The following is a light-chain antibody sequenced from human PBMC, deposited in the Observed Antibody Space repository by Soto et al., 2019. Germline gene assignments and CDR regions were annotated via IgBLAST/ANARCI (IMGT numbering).Light chain of an antibody. CDR2: ATS. Sequence: DIQMTQSPSSLSASVGDRVTITCRANQSIASYVNWYQQKPGRAPKLLIYATSSLQSGVPSRFSGRGSGTDVTLNIRSLQPEDFATYYCQQSYTTPYTFGQGTKLEIE. CDR3: QQSYTTPYT. J-gene: IGKJ2*01. V-gene: IGKV1-39*01. CDR1: QSIASY.